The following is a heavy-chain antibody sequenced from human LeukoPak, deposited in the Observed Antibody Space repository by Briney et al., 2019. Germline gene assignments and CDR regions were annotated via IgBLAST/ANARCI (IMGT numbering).Heavy chain of an antibody. CDR3: ARDLRGIVRGDY. D-gene: IGHD2/OR15-2a*01. V-gene: IGHV1-2*02. Sequence: ASVKVSCKASGYTFTGYYMHWVRQAPGQGLEWMGWINPNSGGANYAQKFQGRVTMTRDTSISTAYMELSRLRSDDTAVYYCARDLRGIVRGDYWGQGTLVTVSS. CDR2: INPNSGGA. J-gene: IGHJ4*02. CDR1: GYTFTGYY.